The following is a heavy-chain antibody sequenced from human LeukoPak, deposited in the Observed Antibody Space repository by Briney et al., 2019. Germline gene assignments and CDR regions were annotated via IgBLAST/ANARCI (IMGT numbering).Heavy chain of an antibody. CDR2: VYSSGGT. D-gene: IGHD2-15*01. CDR1: GGSLSSPSYY. J-gene: IGHJ4*02. V-gene: IGHV4-39*07. Sequence: SETLSLTCTVSGGSLSSPSYYWGWIRQPPGEGLEWIGSVYSSGGTYYNPSLKSRVPISVDTSNNQFSLKLHSVTAADTAVYYCARDPWEGDCSGDSCSGYWGQGTLVTVSS. CDR3: ARDPWEGDCSGDSCSGY.